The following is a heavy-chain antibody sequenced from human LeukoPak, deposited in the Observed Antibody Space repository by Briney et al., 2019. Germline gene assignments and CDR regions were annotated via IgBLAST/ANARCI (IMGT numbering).Heavy chain of an antibody. V-gene: IGHV1-18*01. CDR3: ARDGATAGRFDF. CDR2: ISAYDGLT. J-gene: IGHJ4*02. Sequence: ASVKVSCKTSGFTFTNYGFSWVRQAPGQGLEWMGWISAYDGLTNYAQRFQGRVTMTTDTSTTTVYMELRSLRSDDTARYFCARDGATAGRFDFWGQGTRVTVSS. D-gene: IGHD5-24*01. CDR1: GFTFTNYG.